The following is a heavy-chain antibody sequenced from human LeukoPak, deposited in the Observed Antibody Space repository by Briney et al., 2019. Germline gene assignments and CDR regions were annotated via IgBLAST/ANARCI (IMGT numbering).Heavy chain of an antibody. D-gene: IGHD1-26*01. Sequence: GGSLRLSCAASGFTFSGFAMSWVRQAPGKGLEWVSAISGSGGSTYYADSVKGRFTISRDNSKNTLYLQMNSLRAEDTAVYYCAKDGIVGATTYFIYWGQGTLVTVSS. J-gene: IGHJ4*02. CDR1: GFTFSGFA. CDR3: AKDGIVGATTYFIY. CDR2: ISGSGGST. V-gene: IGHV3-23*01.